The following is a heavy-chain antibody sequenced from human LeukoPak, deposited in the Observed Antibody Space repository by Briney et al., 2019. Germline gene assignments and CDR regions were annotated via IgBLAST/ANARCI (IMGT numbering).Heavy chain of an antibody. D-gene: IGHD1-26*01. J-gene: IGHJ5*02. Sequence: SETLSLTCAVSGGSFSGYYWSWIRQPPGKGLEWIGEINHSGSTNYNPSLKSRVTISVDTSKNQFSLKLSSVTAADTAVYYCARGLVGFDPWGQGTLVTVSS. CDR1: GGSFSGYY. CDR3: ARGLVGFDP. CDR2: INHSGST. V-gene: IGHV4-34*01.